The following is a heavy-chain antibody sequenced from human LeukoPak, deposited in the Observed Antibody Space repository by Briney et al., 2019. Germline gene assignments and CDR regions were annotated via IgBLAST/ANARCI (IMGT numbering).Heavy chain of an antibody. Sequence: VASVKVSCKAPGYTFTNYAMHWVRQAPGQRPEWMGWINAGNGNTEYSQKFQDRVTITRDISANTAYMELSSLTSEDTAVYYCARGSYYYGSGSFMGSDYWGQGTLVTVSS. V-gene: IGHV1-3*01. D-gene: IGHD3-10*01. CDR1: GYTFTNYA. CDR2: INAGNGNT. J-gene: IGHJ4*02. CDR3: ARGSYYYGSGSFMGSDY.